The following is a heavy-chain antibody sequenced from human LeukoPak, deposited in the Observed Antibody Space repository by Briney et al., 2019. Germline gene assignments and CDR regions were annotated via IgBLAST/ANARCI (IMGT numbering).Heavy chain of an antibody. Sequence: SETLSLTCTVSGGSISSYYWSWIRQPPGKGLEWIGYIYYSGSTNYNPSLKSRVTISVDTSKNQFSLKLSSVTAADTALYYCARERAGCSSTSCYMTTDYYYMDVRGKGTTVTVSS. CDR1: GGSISSYY. CDR2: IYYSGST. V-gene: IGHV4-59*01. D-gene: IGHD2-2*02. CDR3: ARERAGCSSTSCYMTTDYYYMDV. J-gene: IGHJ6*03.